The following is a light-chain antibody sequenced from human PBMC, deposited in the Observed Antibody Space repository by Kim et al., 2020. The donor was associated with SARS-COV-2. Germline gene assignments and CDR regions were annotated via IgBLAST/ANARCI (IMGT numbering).Light chain of an antibody. CDR3: QQYGSPPIT. V-gene: IGKV3-20*01. CDR1: QSISSNY. J-gene: IGKJ5*01. Sequence: EIVLTQSPGTLSLSPGERATLSCRASQSISSNYLAWYQQKPGQAPRLLIYGAFSRATGIPDRFSGSGSGTDFTLTISRLEPEDSAVYFCQQYGSPPITFGQVTRLEIK. CDR2: GAF.